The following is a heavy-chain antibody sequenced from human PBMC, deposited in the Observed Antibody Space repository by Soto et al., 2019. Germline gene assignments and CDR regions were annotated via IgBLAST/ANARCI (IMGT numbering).Heavy chain of an antibody. CDR1: GESLNYYY. CDR3: ARGHWSDRLSK. D-gene: IGHD2-8*02. J-gene: IGHJ4*02. Sequence: SETLSLTCAIYGESLNYYYWSWIRQSPGQGLEWIGEIYESGGTNYNPSLKGRATISAVWSAQQMSLELKSVTAADTAVYYCARGHWSDRLSKWGPGTLVTVSS. CDR2: IYESGGT. V-gene: IGHV4-34*01.